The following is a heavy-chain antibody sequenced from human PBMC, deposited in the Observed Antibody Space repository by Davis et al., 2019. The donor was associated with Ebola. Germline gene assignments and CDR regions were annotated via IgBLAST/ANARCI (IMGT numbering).Heavy chain of an antibody. Sequence: ASVKVSCKASGYTFTGYYMHWVRQAPGQRLEWMGWINAGNGNTKYSQKFQGRVTITRDTSASTAYMELSSLRSEDTAVYYCARDSSGWNWFDPWGQGTLVTVSS. D-gene: IGHD3-22*01. J-gene: IGHJ5*02. CDR1: GYTFTGYY. CDR2: INAGNGNT. CDR3: ARDSSGWNWFDP. V-gene: IGHV1-3*01.